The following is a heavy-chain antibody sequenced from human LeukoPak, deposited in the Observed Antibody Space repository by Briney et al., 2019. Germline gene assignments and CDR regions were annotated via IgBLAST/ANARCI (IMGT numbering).Heavy chain of an antibody. CDR2: IIPIFGTA. CDR3: ARRVVAATPYYYYYYYMDV. V-gene: IGHV1-69*06. D-gene: IGHD2-15*01. CDR1: GGTFSSYA. J-gene: IGHJ6*03. Sequence: ASVKVSCKASGGTFSSYAISWVRQAPGQGLEWMGGIIPIFGTANYAQKFQGRVTITADKSTSTAYMELSSLRSEDTAVYYCARRVVAATPYYYYYYYMDVWGKGTTVTVSS.